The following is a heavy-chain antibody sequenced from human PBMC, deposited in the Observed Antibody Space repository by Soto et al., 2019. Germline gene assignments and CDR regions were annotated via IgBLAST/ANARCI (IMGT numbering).Heavy chain of an antibody. CDR3: ARGSGYYDSSGYSDY. D-gene: IGHD3-22*01. Sequence: GASVKVSFEASGYTFTGYYMHWVRQAPGQGLEWMGWINPNSGGTNYAQKFQGRVTMTRDTSISTAYMELSRLRSDDTAVYYCARGSGYYDSSGYSDYWGQGTLVTVSS. CDR2: INPNSGGT. V-gene: IGHV1-2*02. J-gene: IGHJ4*02. CDR1: GYTFTGYY.